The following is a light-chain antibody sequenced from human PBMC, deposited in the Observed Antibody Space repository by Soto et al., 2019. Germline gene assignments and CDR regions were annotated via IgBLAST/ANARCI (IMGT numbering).Light chain of an antibody. CDR3: QQYNRYAVT. V-gene: IGKV1-5*01. J-gene: IGKJ1*01. Sequence: IQMTESPSTLSASVGDGVTMTCRASQSPSTFLAWYQQKPGQAPKLLIYDASTLQSGVPSRFSASGSGTEFALTISGLQPDDFAVYYCQQYNRYAVTFGQGTKVDI. CDR1: QSPSTF. CDR2: DAS.